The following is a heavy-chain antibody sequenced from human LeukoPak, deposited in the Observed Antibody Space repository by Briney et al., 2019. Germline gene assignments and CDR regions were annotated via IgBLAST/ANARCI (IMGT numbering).Heavy chain of an antibody. J-gene: IGHJ5*02. Sequence: ASVKVSCKASGYTFTDYDMHWVRQAPGQGLEWMGWINPNSGGTNYAQKFQGRVTMTRDTSISTAYMELSRLRSDDTAVYYCARSSSGWYSWFDPWGQGTLVTVSS. CDR1: GYTFTDYD. D-gene: IGHD6-19*01. CDR2: INPNSGGT. V-gene: IGHV1-2*02. CDR3: ARSSSGWYSWFDP.